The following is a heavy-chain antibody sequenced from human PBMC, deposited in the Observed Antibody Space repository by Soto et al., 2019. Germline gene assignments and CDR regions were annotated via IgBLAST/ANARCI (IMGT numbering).Heavy chain of an antibody. CDR2: MNPYNGNA. CDR3: ARRKERSGPHYFDS. D-gene: IGHD1-1*01. CDR1: GYTFITYD. J-gene: IGHJ4*02. V-gene: IGHV1-8*01. Sequence: QVQLVQSGAEVKKPGASVKVSCKASGYTFITYDINWVRQAPGQGLEWMGWMNPYNGNAGYAQKFQGRVTMTRNTTISTAYMEQTSLKSNDTAVYFCARRKERSGPHYFDSWGQGTLVTVSS.